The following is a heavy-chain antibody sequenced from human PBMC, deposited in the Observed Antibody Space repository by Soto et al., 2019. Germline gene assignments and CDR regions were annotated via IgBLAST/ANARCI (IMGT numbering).Heavy chain of an antibody. CDR2: IKQDGSEK. CDR3: ARVRTPFKYYFDY. Sequence: EVQLVESGGGLVQPGGSLRLSCAASGFTFSSYWMSWVRQAPGKGLEWVANIKQDGSEKYYVYSVKGRFTISRDNAKNSLYLQMNSLRAEDTAVYYCARVRTPFKYYFDYWGQGTLVTVSS. V-gene: IGHV3-7*01. CDR1: GFTFSSYW. J-gene: IGHJ4*02.